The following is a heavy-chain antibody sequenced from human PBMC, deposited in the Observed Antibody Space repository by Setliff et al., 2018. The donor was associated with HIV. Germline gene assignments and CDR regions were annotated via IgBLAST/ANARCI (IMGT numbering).Heavy chain of an antibody. D-gene: IGHD3-22*01. V-gene: IGHV4-34*01. CDR3: ARHDSGGYYSLDY. CDR1: GGSFSGYC. CDR2: INHSGRT. Sequence: PSETLSLTCAVYGGSFSGYCWSWIRQPPGKGLEWIGEINHSGRTKYNPSLKSRVTTSVDTSKNQFSLRLSSVTAADTAVYYCARHDSGGYYSLDYWGQGTLVTVSS. J-gene: IGHJ4*02.